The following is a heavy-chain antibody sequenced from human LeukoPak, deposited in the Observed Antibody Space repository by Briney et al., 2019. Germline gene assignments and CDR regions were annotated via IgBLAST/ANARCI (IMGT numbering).Heavy chain of an antibody. Sequence: GGSLRLSCAASGFTFSSYWMSWVRQAPGKGLEWVANIKQDGREKYYVDSVKGRFTISRDNAKNSLYLQMNSLRAEDTAVYYCARNPSMYYYDSSGYRYPYYFDYWGQGTLVTVSS. CDR3: ARNPSMYYYDSSGYRYPYYFDY. V-gene: IGHV3-7*01. D-gene: IGHD3-22*01. CDR2: IKQDGREK. CDR1: GFTFSSYW. J-gene: IGHJ4*02.